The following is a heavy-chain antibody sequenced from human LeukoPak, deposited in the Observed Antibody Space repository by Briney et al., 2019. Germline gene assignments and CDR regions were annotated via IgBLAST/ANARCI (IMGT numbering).Heavy chain of an antibody. CDR2: INPSGGSP. CDR1: GYTFTSYY. Sequence: ASVKVSCKASGYTFTSYYIHWVRQAPGQRLEWMGIINPSGGSPTYAQKFQGRVTMTRDTSTSTVYMEVSSLTSEDTAVYYCAREQELRALCDYWGQGTLVTVSS. J-gene: IGHJ4*02. V-gene: IGHV1-46*01. D-gene: IGHD1-7*01. CDR3: AREQELRALCDY.